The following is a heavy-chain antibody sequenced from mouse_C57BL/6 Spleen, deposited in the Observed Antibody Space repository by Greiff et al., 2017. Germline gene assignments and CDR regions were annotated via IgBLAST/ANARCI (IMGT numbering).Heavy chain of an antibody. V-gene: IGHV1-50*01. CDR3: ARGSSFDY. CDR1: GYTFTSYW. D-gene: IGHD1-1*01. CDR2: IDPSDSYT. J-gene: IGHJ2*01. Sequence: QVQLQQPGAELVKPGASVKLSCKASGYTFTSYWMQWVKQRPGQGLEWIGEIDPSDSYTNYNQKFKGKATLTVDTSSSTAYMQLSSLTSADSAVYYCARGSSFDYWGQGTTLTVSS.